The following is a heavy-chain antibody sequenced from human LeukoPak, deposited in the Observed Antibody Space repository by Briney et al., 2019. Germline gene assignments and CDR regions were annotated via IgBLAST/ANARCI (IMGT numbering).Heavy chain of an antibody. J-gene: IGHJ4*02. Sequence: PSETLSLTCAVSGGSIRNSSFYWGWIRQPPGKGLEWIGYIYYSGSTNYNPSLKSRVTISVDTSKNQFSLKLSSVTAADTAVYYCARHGYYDSSGYYQGFDYWGQGTLVTVSS. CDR3: ARHGYYDSSGYYQGFDY. CDR2: IYYSGST. V-gene: IGHV4-61*05. D-gene: IGHD3-22*01. CDR1: GGSIRNSSFY.